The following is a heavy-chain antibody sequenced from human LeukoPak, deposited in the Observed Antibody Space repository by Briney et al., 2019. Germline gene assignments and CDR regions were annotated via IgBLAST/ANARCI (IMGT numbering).Heavy chain of an antibody. J-gene: IGHJ4*02. CDR1: GGSISSYY. Sequence: SETLSLTCTVSGGSISSYYWSWIRQPPGKGLEWIGYIYYSGSTNYNPSLKSRVTISVDTSKNQFSLKLSSVTAADTAVYYCARGDCSGGSCYYFDYWGQGTLVTVSS. D-gene: IGHD2-15*01. CDR3: ARGDCSGGSCYYFDY. V-gene: IGHV4-59*01. CDR2: IYYSGST.